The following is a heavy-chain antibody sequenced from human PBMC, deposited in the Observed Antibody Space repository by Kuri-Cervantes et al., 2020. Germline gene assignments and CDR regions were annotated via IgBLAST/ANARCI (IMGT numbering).Heavy chain of an antibody. CDR3: ARDYYSSSWYDYYYYYGMDV. D-gene: IGHD6-13*01. CDR2: IYYSGST. J-gene: IGHJ6*02. CDR1: GGSISSSSYY. Sequence: GSLRLSCTVSGGSISSSSYYWGWIRQPPGKGLEWIGSIYYSGSTYYNPSLKSRVTMSVDTSKNQFSLKLSSVTAADTAVYYCARDYYSSSWYDYYYYYGMDVWGQGTTVTVSS. V-gene: IGHV4-39*07.